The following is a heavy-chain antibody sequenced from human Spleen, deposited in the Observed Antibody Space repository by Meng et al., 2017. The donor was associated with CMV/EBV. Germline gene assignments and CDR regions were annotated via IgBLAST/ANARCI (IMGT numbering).Heavy chain of an antibody. D-gene: IGHD5-24*01. CDR1: SGSA. V-gene: IGHV4-34*01. CDR2: INHSGST. Sequence: SGSAWSWIRQPPGQGLEWIGEINHSGSTNYNPSLKSRVTISVDTSKNQFSLKLSSVTAADTAVYYCARGRGWLQRRLGPRRWFDPWGQGTLVTVSS. CDR3: ARGRGWLQRRLGPRRWFDP. J-gene: IGHJ5*02.